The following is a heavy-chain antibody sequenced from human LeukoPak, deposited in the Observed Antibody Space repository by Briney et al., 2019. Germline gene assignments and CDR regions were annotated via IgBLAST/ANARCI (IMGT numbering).Heavy chain of an antibody. D-gene: IGHD2-15*01. J-gene: IGHJ3*02. CDR1: GYTFTGYY. Sequence: ASVKVSCKASGYTFTGYYMHWVRQAPGQGLEWMGWISAYNGNTNYAQKLQDRVTMTTDTSTSTAYMELRSLRSDDTAVYYCARARGYCSGGSCYGRNLWDIWGQGTMVTVSS. CDR2: ISAYNGNT. V-gene: IGHV1-18*04. CDR3: ARARGYCSGGSCYGRNLWDI.